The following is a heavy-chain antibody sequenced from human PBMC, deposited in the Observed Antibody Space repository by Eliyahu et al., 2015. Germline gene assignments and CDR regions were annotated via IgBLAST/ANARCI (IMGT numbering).Heavy chain of an antibody. J-gene: IGHJ4*02. CDR1: GGSISSYY. Sequence: QVQLQESGPGLVKPSETLSLTCTVSGGSISSYYWXWIRQPAGKGLEWIGRIYTSGSTKYNSSLKSRVTMSVDTSKNQFSLKLSSVTAADTAVYYCARDGVGVTPHFDYWGQGTLVTVSS. CDR2: IYTSGST. D-gene: IGHD1-26*01. CDR3: ARDGVGVTPHFDY. V-gene: IGHV4-4*07.